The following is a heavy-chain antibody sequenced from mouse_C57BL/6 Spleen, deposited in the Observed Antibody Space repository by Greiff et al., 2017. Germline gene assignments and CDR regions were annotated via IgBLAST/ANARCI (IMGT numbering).Heavy chain of an antibody. D-gene: IGHD4-1*01. V-gene: IGHV1-82*01. CDR2: IYPGDGDT. CDR1: GYAFSSSW. J-gene: IGHJ4*01. Sequence: QVQLQQSGPELVKPGASVKISCKASGYAFSSSWMNWVKQRPGKGLEWIGRIYPGDGDTNYNGKVKGKATLTADKSSSTAYMQLSSLTSEDSAVYFCARSIWGAMDYWGQGTSVTVSS. CDR3: ARSIWGAMDY.